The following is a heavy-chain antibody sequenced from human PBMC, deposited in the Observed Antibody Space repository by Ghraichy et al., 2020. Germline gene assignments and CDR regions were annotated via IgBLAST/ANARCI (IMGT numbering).Heavy chain of an antibody. D-gene: IGHD3-22*01. CDR2: IWYDGSNK. CDR3: ARDGPWLVIYAFDI. CDR1: GFTFSSYG. J-gene: IGHJ3*02. Sequence: GGSLRLSCAASGFTFSSYGMHWVRQAPGKGLEWVAVIWYDGSNKYYADSVKGRFTISRDNSKNTLYLQMNSLRAEDTAVYYCARDGPWLVIYAFDIWGQGTMVTVSS. V-gene: IGHV3-33*01.